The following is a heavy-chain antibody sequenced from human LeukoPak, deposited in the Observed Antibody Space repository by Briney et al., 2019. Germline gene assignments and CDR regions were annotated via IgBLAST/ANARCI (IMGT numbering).Heavy chain of an antibody. D-gene: IGHD1-26*01. Sequence: PGGSLRLSCAASGFTFSSYGMHWVRQAPGKGLEWVAVISYDGSEKYYADSVKGRFTISRDNSKNTLYLQVNSLRAEDTAVYYCAKWAYSDFDYWGQGTLVTVSS. CDR3: AKWAYSDFDY. CDR2: ISYDGSEK. V-gene: IGHV3-30*18. CDR1: GFTFSSYG. J-gene: IGHJ4*02.